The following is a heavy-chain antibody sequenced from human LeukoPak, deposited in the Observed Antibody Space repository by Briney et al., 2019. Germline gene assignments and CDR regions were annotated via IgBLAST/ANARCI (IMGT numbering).Heavy chain of an antibody. V-gene: IGHV4-59*08. CDR2: IYDSGST. J-gene: IGHJ5*02. D-gene: IGHD3-10*01. Sequence: PSETLSLTCAVSGGSINNYYWSWIRQPPGKGLEWIGYIYDSGSTNYNPSLKSRVTTSLDTSKNQVSLELSSVTAADTAVYYCARVSLLYYNWFDPWGQGTLVTVSS. CDR1: GGSINNYY. CDR3: ARVSLLYYNWFDP.